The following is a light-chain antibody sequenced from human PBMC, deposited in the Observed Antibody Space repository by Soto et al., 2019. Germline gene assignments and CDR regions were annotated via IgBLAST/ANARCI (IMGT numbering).Light chain of an antibody. Sequence: QSVLTQPPSVSGAPGQRVTISCTGSRSNIGAGYDVHWYQQLPGAAPKLLIYGNNNRPSGVPDRFSGSKSGTPASLAITGLQAEDEADYYCQSFDTIPPTWGVFGGGTKLTVL. V-gene: IGLV1-40*01. CDR1: RSNIGAGYD. CDR2: GNN. J-gene: IGLJ3*02. CDR3: QSFDTIPPTWGV.